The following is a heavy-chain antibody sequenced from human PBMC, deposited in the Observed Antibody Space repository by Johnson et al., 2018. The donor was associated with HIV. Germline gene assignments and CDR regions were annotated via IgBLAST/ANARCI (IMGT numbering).Heavy chain of an antibody. CDR2: IKQDGSEK. Sequence: VQLVESGGGLVQPGGSLRLSCAASGFTFSSYWMSWVRQAPGKGLEWVANIKQDGSEKYYVDSVKGRFTISRENAKNSLYLQMNSLRAGDTAVYYCASVVVVVDVHDAFDMWGQGTMVTVSS. CDR1: GFTFSSYW. J-gene: IGHJ3*02. D-gene: IGHD2-15*01. V-gene: IGHV3-7*02. CDR3: ASVVVVVDVHDAFDM.